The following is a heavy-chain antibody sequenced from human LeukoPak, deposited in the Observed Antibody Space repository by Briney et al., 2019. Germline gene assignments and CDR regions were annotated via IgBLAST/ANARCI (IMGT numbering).Heavy chain of an antibody. CDR2: IIPIFGTA. CDR1: GGTFSSYA. J-gene: IGHJ5*02. V-gene: IGHV1-69*13. D-gene: IGHD3-9*01. CDR3: ARAPPFYDILTGYCSWFDP. Sequence: ASVKVSCKASGGTFSSYAISWVRQAPGQGLEWMGGIIPIFGTANYAQKFQGRVTITADESTSTAYMELSSLRSEDTAVYYCARAPPFYDILTGYCSWFDPWGQGTLVTVSS.